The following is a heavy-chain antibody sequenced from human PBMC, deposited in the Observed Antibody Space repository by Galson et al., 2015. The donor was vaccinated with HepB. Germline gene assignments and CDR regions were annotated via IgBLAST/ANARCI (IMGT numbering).Heavy chain of an antibody. CDR1: GFTVSSNY. Sequence: SLRLSCAASGFTVSSNYMSWVRQAPGKGLEWVSVIYSGGNTYYADSVKGRFTISRDNSKNTLYLQMNSLRPEDTAVYYCARDLGSTSSLPGDWFVPWGQGTLVTV. CDR3: ARDLGSTSSLPGDWFVP. V-gene: IGHV3-66*02. CDR2: IYSGGNT. J-gene: IGHJ5*02. D-gene: IGHD2-2*01.